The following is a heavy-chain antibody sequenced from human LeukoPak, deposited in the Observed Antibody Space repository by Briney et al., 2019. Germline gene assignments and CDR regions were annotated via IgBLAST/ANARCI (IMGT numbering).Heavy chain of an antibody. CDR3: ARDHDPYYYDSTVSRAFDI. J-gene: IGHJ3*02. Sequence: ASVKVSCKASGYTFTGYYMHWVRQAPGQGLEWMGWINAGNGNTKYSQKFQGRVTITRDTSASTAYMELSSLRSEDTAVYYCARDHDPYYYDSTVSRAFDIWGQGTMVTVSS. D-gene: IGHD3-22*01. CDR1: GYTFTGYY. CDR2: INAGNGNT. V-gene: IGHV1-3*01.